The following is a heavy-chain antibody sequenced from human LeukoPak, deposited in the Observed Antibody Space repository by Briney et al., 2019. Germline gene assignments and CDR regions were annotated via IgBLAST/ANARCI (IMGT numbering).Heavy chain of an antibody. CDR1: GFTFSSYW. D-gene: IGHD3-3*01. V-gene: IGHV3-74*01. J-gene: IGHJ3*02. CDR3: AKTYVSDFWSGLGI. CDR2: ITSDGSST. Sequence: PGGSLRLSCAASGFTFSSYWMHWVRQAPGKGLVWVSHITSDGSSTNYADSVKGRFTISRDNSKNTLHLQMNSLRAEDTAVYYCAKTYVSDFWSGLGIWGQGTMVTVSS.